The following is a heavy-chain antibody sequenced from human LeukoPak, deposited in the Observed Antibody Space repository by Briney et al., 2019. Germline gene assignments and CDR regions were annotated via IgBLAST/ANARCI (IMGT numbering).Heavy chain of an antibody. J-gene: IGHJ4*02. Sequence: GSLRLSCSASGFTFNTYWMSWVRQAPGKGLEWVANIKQDGSEKYYVDSVKGRFSISRDNAKNSLYLQMNSLRAEDTAVYYCARDPNYWGQGTLVTVSS. CDR1: GFTFNTYW. CDR2: IKQDGSEK. V-gene: IGHV3-7*01. CDR3: ARDPNY.